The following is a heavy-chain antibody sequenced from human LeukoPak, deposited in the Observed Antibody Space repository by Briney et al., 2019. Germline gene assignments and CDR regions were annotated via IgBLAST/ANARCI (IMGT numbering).Heavy chain of an antibody. D-gene: IGHD6-13*01. CDR3: ASQYTSSRIFDD. CDR1: GFTFSSYW. J-gene: IGHJ4*02. V-gene: IGHV3-21*01. Sequence: GGSLRLSCAASGFTFSSYWMNWVRQAPGKGLEWVSSISSSSTYIYYADSVKGRFTVSRDNAKNSLYLQMNSLRAEDTAVYFCASQYTSSRIFDDWGQGTLVTVSS. CDR2: ISSSSTYI.